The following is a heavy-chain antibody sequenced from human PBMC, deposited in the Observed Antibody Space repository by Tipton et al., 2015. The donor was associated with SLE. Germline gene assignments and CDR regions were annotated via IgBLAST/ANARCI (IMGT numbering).Heavy chain of an antibody. Sequence: SLRLSCAASGFTFSSYEMNWVRQAPGKGLEWVSYITNSGSTIYYADSVKGRFTISRDNAKKSLYLQMDSLRAEDTAVYYCARDGWVETPMKAYYYHYYIDVWGKGTAVTVSS. CDR1: GFTFSSYE. D-gene: IGHD6-19*01. J-gene: IGHJ6*03. CDR2: ITNSGSTI. V-gene: IGHV3-48*03. CDR3: ARDGWVETPMKAYYYHYYIDV.